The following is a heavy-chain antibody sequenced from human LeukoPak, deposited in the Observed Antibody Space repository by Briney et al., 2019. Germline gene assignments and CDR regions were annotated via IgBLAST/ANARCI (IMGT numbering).Heavy chain of an antibody. D-gene: IGHD5-18*01. CDR1: GFTVSSNY. CDR2: IYSGGST. V-gene: IGHV3-53*01. J-gene: IGHJ4*02. CDR3: ARDQDTAIGLYYFDY. Sequence: GGSLRLSCAASGFTVSSNYMSWVRQAPGKGLEWVSVIYSGGSTYYADSVKGRFTISRDNSKNTLYLQMNSLRAEDTAVYYCARDQDTAIGLYYFDYWGQGTLVTVSS.